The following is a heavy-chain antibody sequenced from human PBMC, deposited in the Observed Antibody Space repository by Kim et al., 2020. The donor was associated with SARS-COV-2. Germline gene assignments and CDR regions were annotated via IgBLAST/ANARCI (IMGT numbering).Heavy chain of an antibody. CDR2: IDPSDSYT. V-gene: IGHV5-10-1*01. J-gene: IGHJ4*02. Sequence: GESLKISCKGSGYSFTSYWISWVRQMPGKGLEWMGRIDPSDSYTNYSPSFQGHVTISADKSISTAYLQWSSLKASDTAMYYCARQVESGYYGSGSYFFWGQGTLVTVSS. CDR1: GYSFTSYW. D-gene: IGHD3-10*01. CDR3: ARQVESGYYGSGSYFF.